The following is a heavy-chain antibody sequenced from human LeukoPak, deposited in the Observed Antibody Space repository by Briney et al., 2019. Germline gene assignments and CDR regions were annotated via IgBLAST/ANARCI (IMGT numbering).Heavy chain of an antibody. J-gene: IGHJ4*02. CDR1: GYTFTVYY. D-gene: IGHD5-18*01. V-gene: IGHV1-2*02. CDR3: ARDSVSYGPADY. CDR2: INPNSGGT. Sequence: ASVKVSCKASGYTFTVYYMHWVRQAPGQGLEWMGWINPNSGGTNYAQKFQGRVTMTRDTPISTAYMELSRLRSDDTAVYYCARDSVSYGPADYWGQGTLVTVSS.